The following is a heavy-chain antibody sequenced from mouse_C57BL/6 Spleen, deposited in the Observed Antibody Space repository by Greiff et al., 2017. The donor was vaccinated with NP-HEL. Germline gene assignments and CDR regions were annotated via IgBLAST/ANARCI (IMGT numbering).Heavy chain of an antibody. V-gene: IGHV1-18*01. Sequence: EVQLQQSGPELVKPGASVKIPCKASGYTFTDYNMDWVKQSHGKSLEWIGDINPNNGGTIYNQKFKGKATLTVDKSSSTAYMELRSLTSEDTAVYYCARKGSYSPFDYWGQGTTLTVSS. J-gene: IGHJ2*01. CDR1: GYTFTDYN. CDR2: INPNNGGT. D-gene: IGHD2-12*01. CDR3: ARKGSYSPFDY.